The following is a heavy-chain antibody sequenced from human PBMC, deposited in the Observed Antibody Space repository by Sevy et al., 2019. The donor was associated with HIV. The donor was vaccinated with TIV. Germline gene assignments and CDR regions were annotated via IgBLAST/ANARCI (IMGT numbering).Heavy chain of an antibody. J-gene: IGHJ6*02. CDR2: ISSSSNYI. Sequence: GGSLRLSCAASGFTFSGYSMNWVRQGPGKGLEWISSISSSSNYIYYADSVRGRFTISRDNAKNSLYLQMNSLRAEDTAVYYCATDRKGELSVYDGAGYYGMDVWGQGTTVTVSS. CDR3: ATDRKGELSVYDGAGYYGMDV. V-gene: IGHV3-21*01. CDR1: GFTFSGYS. D-gene: IGHD5-12*01.